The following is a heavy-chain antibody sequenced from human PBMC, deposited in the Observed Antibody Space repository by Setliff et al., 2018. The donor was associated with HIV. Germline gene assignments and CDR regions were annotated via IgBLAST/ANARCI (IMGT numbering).Heavy chain of an antibody. CDR2: IYYSGST. V-gene: IGHV4-31*03. CDR1: GGSISSGGYY. D-gene: IGHD2-2*01. Sequence: PSETLSLTCTVSGGSISSGGYYWSWIRQHPGKGLEWIGNIYYSGSTYYNPSLKSRVTISVDTSKNQFSLKLSSVTAADTAVYYCARVQGYCSSTICSNWFDPWGQGTLVTVSS. CDR3: ARVQGYCSSTICSNWFDP. J-gene: IGHJ5*02.